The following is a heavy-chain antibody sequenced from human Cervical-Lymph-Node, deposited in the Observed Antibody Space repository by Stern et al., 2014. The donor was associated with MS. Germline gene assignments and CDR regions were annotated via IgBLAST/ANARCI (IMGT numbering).Heavy chain of an antibody. CDR3: ARDKGPIKGWFDP. CDR2: IYYSGST. D-gene: IGHD5-12*01. J-gene: IGHJ5*02. Sequence: VQLEESGPGLVKPSQTLTLTCTVSGGSLSSGAIYWSWIRQPPGKGLEWIGYIYYSGSTYYNPSLKSRVTISVDTSKNQFSLKLSSVTAADTAVYYCARDKGPIKGWFDPWGQGTLVTVSS. CDR1: GGSLSSGAIY. V-gene: IGHV4-30-4*01.